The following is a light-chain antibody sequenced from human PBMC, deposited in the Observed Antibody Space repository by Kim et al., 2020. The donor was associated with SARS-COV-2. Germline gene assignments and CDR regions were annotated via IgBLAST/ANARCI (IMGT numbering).Light chain of an antibody. Sequence: SYELTQPPSVSVSPGQTASITCSGDKLGDKYACWYQQKPGQPPVLVIYQDSKRPSGIPVRFSGSNSGNTATLTISGTQAMDEADYYCQAWVSSTYV. CDR2: QDS. CDR3: QAWVSSTYV. J-gene: IGLJ1*01. CDR1: KLGDKY. V-gene: IGLV3-1*01.